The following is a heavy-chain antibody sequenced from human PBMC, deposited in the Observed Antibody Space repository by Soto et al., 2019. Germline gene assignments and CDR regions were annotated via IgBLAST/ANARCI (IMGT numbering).Heavy chain of an antibody. D-gene: IGHD6-13*01. CDR2: ISWNSGSI. V-gene: IGHV3-9*01. J-gene: IGHJ4*02. Sequence: PGGSLRLSCAASGFAFRTYAMAWVRQAPGKGLEWVSGISWNSGSIGYADSVKGRFTISRDNAKNSLYLQMNSLRAEDTALYYCAKDLKPGIAAAGTFDYWGQGTLVTVSS. CDR3: AKDLKPGIAAAGTFDY. CDR1: GFAFRTYA.